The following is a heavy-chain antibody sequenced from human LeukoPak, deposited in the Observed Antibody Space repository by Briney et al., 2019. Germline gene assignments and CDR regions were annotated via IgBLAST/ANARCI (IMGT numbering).Heavy chain of an antibody. V-gene: IGHV3-48*01. J-gene: IGHJ6*02. Sequence: GGSLRLSCAASGFTFSSYSMNWVRQAPGKGLEWVSYISSSSSTIYYADSVKGRFTISRDNAKNSLYLQMNSLRAEDTAVYYCARDGWRGGSTTYYGMDVWGQGTTVTASS. CDR2: ISSSSSTI. CDR1: GFTFSSYS. CDR3: ARDGWRGGSTTYYGMDV. D-gene: IGHD2-2*01.